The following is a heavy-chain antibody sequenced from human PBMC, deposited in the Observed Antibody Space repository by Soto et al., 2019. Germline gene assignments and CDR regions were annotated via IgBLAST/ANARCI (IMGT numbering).Heavy chain of an antibody. J-gene: IGHJ4*02. CDR1: GFTFSNYA. V-gene: IGHV3-23*01. Sequence: EVQLLESGGGLVQPGRSLRLSCAASGFTFSNYAMSWVRQAPGQGLDWVSAISGSGGTTYYADSVKGRFTNSRDNSKNALLLQMNSLRAEDAAVYYCAKFFVETGSNSGWPWSFHYWGQGTLVTVSS. CDR2: ISGSGGTT. CDR3: AKFFVETGSNSGWPWSFHY. D-gene: IGHD6-25*01.